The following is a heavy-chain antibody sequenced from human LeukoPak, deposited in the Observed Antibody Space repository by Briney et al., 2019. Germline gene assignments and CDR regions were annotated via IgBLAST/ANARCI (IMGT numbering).Heavy chain of an antibody. V-gene: IGHV4-59*01. CDR3: ARVGIGNCSGGSCYLIWYYYYYMDV. CDR2: IYYSGST. J-gene: IGHJ6*03. D-gene: IGHD2-15*01. CDR1: GGPISSYY. Sequence: SETLSLTCTVSGGPISSYYWSWIRQPPGKGLEWIGYIYYSGSTNYNPSLKSRVTISVDTSKNQFSLKLSSVTAADTAVYYCARVGIGNCSGGSCYLIWYYYYYMDVWGKGTTVTVSS.